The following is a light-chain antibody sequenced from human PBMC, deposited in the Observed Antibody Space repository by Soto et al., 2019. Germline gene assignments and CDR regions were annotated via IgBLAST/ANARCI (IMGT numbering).Light chain of an antibody. V-gene: IGLV2-14*01. CDR3: FSYPSSGTYV. Sequence: QSVLTEPASVSGSPGQSSTMSCTGTSSDVGNYKYVSWYQQHPGKAPKLMIYEVSNRPSGVSNRFSGSKSGNTASLTISGLQAEDETDYYCFSYPSSGTYVFGTGTKVTVL. J-gene: IGLJ1*01. CDR1: SSDVGNYKY. CDR2: EVS.